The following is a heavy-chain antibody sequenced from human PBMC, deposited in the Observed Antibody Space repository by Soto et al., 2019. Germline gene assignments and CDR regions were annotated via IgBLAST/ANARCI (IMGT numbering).Heavy chain of an antibody. J-gene: IGHJ4*02. CDR1: GGTFSSYA. D-gene: IGHD1-26*01. Sequence: SVKVSCKASGGTFSSYAISWVRQAPGQGLEWMGGIIPIFGTANYAQKFQGRVTITADKSTSTAYMELSSLRSEDTAVYYCARSPPTQWELQYYFDYWGQGTLVTVSS. V-gene: IGHV1-69*06. CDR2: IIPIFGTA. CDR3: ARSPPTQWELQYYFDY.